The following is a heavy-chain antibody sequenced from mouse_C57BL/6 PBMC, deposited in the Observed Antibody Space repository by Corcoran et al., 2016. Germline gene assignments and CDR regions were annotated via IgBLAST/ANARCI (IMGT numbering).Heavy chain of an antibody. CDR3: ARKGSITTVVATDYFDY. Sequence: QVQLQQSGAELARPGASVKLSCKASGYTFTSYGISWVKQRTGQGLEWIGEIYPRSGNTYYNEKFKGKATLTADKSSSTAYRELRSLTSEDSAVYFCARKGSITTVVATDYFDYWGQGTTITVSS. D-gene: IGHD1-1*01. J-gene: IGHJ2*01. CDR1: GYTFTSYG. V-gene: IGHV1-81*01. CDR2: IYPRSGNT.